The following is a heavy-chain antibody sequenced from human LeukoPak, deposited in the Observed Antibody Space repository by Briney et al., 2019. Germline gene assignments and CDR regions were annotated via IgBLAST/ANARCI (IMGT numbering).Heavy chain of an antibody. D-gene: IGHD6-19*01. CDR2: IYYSGST. Sequence: SETLSLTCTVSGGSISSYYWSWIRQPPGKGLEWIGYIYYSGSTNYNPSLKSRVTISVDTSKNQFSLKLSSVTAADTAVYYCAREAVAGDFDYWGQGTLVTVSS. CDR3: AREAVAGDFDY. J-gene: IGHJ4*02. V-gene: IGHV4-59*01. CDR1: GGSISSYY.